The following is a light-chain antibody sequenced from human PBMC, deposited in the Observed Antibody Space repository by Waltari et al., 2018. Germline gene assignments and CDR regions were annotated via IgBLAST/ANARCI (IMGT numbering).Light chain of an antibody. CDR3: QQYDNWPLT. CDR2: DAS. Sequence: ETVMTQSPATLSVYPGERATLSRRASQRIKNNLAWYQQKGGQAPRLLLFDASPRATGISARFSGSGYGTEFTLTISSLQSEDFAVYYCQQYDNWPLTFGQGTRLDIK. CDR1: QRIKNN. V-gene: IGKV3-15*01. J-gene: IGKJ5*01.